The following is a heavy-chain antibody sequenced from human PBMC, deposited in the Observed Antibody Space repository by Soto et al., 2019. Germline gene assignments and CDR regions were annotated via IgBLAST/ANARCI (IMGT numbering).Heavy chain of an antibody. J-gene: IGHJ4*02. Sequence: QVQLVQSGAEVKKPGASVKVSCKASGYTFTGYYMHWVRQAPGQGLEWMGWINPNSGGTNYAQKFQRWVTMTRDTSISTAYMELSRVRSDNTAVYYCARTRDRRVGAPAFDYWGQGTLVTVSS. CDR1: GYTFTGYY. D-gene: IGHD1-26*01. CDR3: ARTRDRRVGAPAFDY. V-gene: IGHV1-2*04. CDR2: INPNSGGT.